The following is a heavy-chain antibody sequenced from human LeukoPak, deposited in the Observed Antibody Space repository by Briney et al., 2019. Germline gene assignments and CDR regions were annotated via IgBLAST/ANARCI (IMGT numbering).Heavy chain of an antibody. J-gene: IGHJ3*02. V-gene: IGHV5-51*01. Sequence: PGESLKISCKGSGYSFTSYWIGWVRQMPGKGLEWMGIIYPGDSDTGYSPSFQGQVTISADKSISTTYLQWSSLKASDTAMYYCERPPYYYDSSGYYSKGDAFDIWGQGTMVTVSS. CDR3: ERPPYYYDSSGYYSKGDAFDI. CDR2: IYPGDSDT. CDR1: GYSFTSYW. D-gene: IGHD3-22*01.